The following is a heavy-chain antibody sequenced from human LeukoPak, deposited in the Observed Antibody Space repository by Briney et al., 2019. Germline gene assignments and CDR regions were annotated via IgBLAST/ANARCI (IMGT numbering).Heavy chain of an antibody. V-gene: IGHV3-30-3*01. D-gene: IGHD3-3*01. J-gene: IGHJ4*02. Sequence: GGSLRLSCAASGFTFSNYAMHWVRQGLVKGLESMAVVSHDGIQTYYADSVKGRFTISRDNARNSLYLQMNSLRAEDTAVYYCARVPGGLEWSDFDYWGQGTLVTVSS. CDR1: GFTFSNYA. CDR3: ARVPGGLEWSDFDY. CDR2: VSHDGIQT.